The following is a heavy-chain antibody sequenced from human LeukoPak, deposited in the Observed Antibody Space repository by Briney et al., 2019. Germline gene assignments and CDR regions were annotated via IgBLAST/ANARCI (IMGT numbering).Heavy chain of an antibody. CDR3: ARDYYYDSSGYPDY. J-gene: IGHJ4*02. D-gene: IGHD3-22*01. Sequence: KPSETLSLTCTVSGGSISSGSYYWSWIRQPAGKGLEWIGRIYTSGSTNYNPSLKSRVTISVDTSKNQFSLKLSSVTAADTAVYYCARDYYYDSSGYPDYWGQGTLVTVSS. V-gene: IGHV4-61*02. CDR1: GGSISSGSYY. CDR2: IYTSGST.